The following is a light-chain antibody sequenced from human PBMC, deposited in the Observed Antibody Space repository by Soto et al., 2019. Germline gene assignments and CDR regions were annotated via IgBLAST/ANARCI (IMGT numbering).Light chain of an antibody. CDR3: HQYENWPKT. V-gene: IGKV3-15*01. CDR2: GAS. CDR1: QSVRSGY. J-gene: IGKJ1*01. Sequence: IVLTQSPVTLSLSPGERATLSCRASQSVRSGYFAWYQQKPGQAPRLLMFGASTRAPGIPARFSGSGSGTEFTLTISSLQSEDFAVYFCHQYENWPKTFGQVTKVDIK.